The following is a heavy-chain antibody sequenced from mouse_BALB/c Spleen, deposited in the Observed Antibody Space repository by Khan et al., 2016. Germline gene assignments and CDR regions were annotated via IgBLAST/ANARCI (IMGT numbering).Heavy chain of an antibody. Sequence: QIQLVQSGPDLKKPGETVKISCKASGYTSTNYGMNWVKQAPGKGLKWMGWINTNTGEPTYAEEFKGRFAFSLETSATTAYLQINNLKHEDTATYFCAEEYYGSNWFAYWGQGTLVTVSA. CDR2: INTNTGEP. V-gene: IGHV9-3*02. J-gene: IGHJ3*01. CDR3: AEEYYGSNWFAY. CDR1: GYTSTNYG. D-gene: IGHD1-1*01.